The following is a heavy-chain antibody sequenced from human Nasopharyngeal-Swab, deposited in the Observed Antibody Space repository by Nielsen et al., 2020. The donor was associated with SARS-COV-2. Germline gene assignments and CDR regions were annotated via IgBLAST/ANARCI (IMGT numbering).Heavy chain of an antibody. CDR2: ISYDGSNK. D-gene: IGHD1-1*01. J-gene: IGHJ3*02. V-gene: IGHV3-30*18. CDR3: AKGGGTTGTVGLDI. CDR1: GFTFSNYG. Sequence: SMTPSCAASGFTFSNYGMHWVRQAPGKWLEWVAVISYDGSNKYYADSVKGRFTISRDNSKNTLYLQMNSLRAEDTAVYYCAKGGGTTGTVGLDIWGQGTMVTVSS.